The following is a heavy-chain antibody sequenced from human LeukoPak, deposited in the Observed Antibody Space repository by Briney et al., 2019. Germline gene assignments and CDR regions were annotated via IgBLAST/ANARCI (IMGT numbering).Heavy chain of an antibody. V-gene: IGHV4-31*03. D-gene: IGHD6-19*01. J-gene: IGHJ4*02. CDR3: ARVFGYSSGWSIIDY. CDR1: GGSISSSDYY. Sequence: SQTLSLTCTVSGGSISSSDYYWSWVRQHPGKGLEWIGYIYYSGSTYYNPSLKSRITISVDTSKNQFSLKLSSVTAADTAVCYCARVFGYSSGWSIIDYWGQGTLVTVSS. CDR2: IYYSGST.